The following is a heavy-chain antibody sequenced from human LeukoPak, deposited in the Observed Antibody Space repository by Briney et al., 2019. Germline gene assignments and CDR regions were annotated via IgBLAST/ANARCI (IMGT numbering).Heavy chain of an antibody. CDR3: ATSGCSGGSCYSFFPTDEDAFDI. V-gene: IGHV4-4*07. CDR2: IYTSGST. Sequence: SETLSLTCTVSGDSISSYYWSWIRQPAGKGLEWIGRIYTSGSTNYNPSLKSRVTMSVDTSKNQFSLKLSSVTAADTAVYYCATSGCSGGSCYSFFPTDEDAFDIWGQGTMVTVSS. CDR1: GDSISSYY. D-gene: IGHD2-15*01. J-gene: IGHJ3*02.